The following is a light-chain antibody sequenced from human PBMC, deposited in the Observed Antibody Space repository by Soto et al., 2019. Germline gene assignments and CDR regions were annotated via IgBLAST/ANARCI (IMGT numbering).Light chain of an antibody. V-gene: IGKV3-20*01. CDR3: LHHGSSLCT. J-gene: IGKJ1*01. CDR1: QSVSSSY. CDR2: GAS. Sequence: VVMTQSPATLSVSPMEIGTGSCMASQSVSSSYLAWYQQKPGQAPRLLIYGASSRATGIPDRFSGSGSGTDFTLTISRLEPEAFAVYYCLHHGSSLCTCGQGTK.